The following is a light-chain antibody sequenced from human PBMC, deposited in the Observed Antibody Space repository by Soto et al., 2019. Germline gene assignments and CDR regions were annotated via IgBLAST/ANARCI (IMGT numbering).Light chain of an antibody. V-gene: IGKV1-6*01. CDR2: AAS. CDR1: ETISSW. CDR3: LQDYNYPWT. Sequence: IQMTQSPSTLSASVGDRVTITCRASETISSWLAWFQQKPGKAPKLLIYAASDLQGGVPSRFSGSGSGTDFTLTITNLQPEDFATYYCLQDYNYPWTFGQGTKVDIK. J-gene: IGKJ1*01.